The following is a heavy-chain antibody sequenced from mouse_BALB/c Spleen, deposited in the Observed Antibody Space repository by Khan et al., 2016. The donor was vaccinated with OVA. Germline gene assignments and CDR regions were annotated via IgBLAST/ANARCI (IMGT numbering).Heavy chain of an antibody. CDR3: SRHGYVAWFTY. Sequence: VQLKDSGPELMKPGASVKISCKASGYSFTTYYIHWVMQSHGTSLEWIGYIDPFSGATTYNQKFRGKATLTVDKSSSTAYIHLSNLTSEDSAVYYCSRHGYVAWFTYWGQGTLVTVSA. CDR2: IDPFSGAT. V-gene: IGHV1S135*01. J-gene: IGHJ3*01. CDR1: GYSFTTYY. D-gene: IGHD2-2*01.